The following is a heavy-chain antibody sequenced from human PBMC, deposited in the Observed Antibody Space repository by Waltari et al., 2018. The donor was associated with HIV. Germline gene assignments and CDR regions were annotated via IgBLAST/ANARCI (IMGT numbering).Heavy chain of an antibody. J-gene: IGHJ3*01. Sequence: LESGGDFVQPGGRLRLSCVGSGFTFGDYSLSWVRQSPGRGLQWISHRSVGGTTTSYADSVKGRFTIFIENSRNTLYLQLNDLRTEDTAVYFCIKEASLMVWAPEKSPVWGRGTTVTVSP. CDR3: IKEASLMVWAPEKSPV. D-gene: IGHD3-10*01. CDR2: RSVGGTTT. V-gene: IGHV3-23*03. CDR1: GFTFGDYS.